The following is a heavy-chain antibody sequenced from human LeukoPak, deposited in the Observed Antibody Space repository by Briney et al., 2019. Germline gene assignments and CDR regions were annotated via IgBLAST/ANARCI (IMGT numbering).Heavy chain of an antibody. CDR3: ARWSSGWSRSPFDY. D-gene: IGHD6-19*01. CDR2: INHSGSP. J-gene: IGHJ4*02. V-gene: IGHV4-34*01. CDR1: GGSFSGDY. Sequence: SETLSLTCAGYGGSFSGDYWSWIRHPPGKGLEWIGEINHSGSPNYILSPKSRVTISVDTSKNQFSLKLSSVTAADTAVYYCARWSSGWSRSPFDYWGQRTLVTVSS.